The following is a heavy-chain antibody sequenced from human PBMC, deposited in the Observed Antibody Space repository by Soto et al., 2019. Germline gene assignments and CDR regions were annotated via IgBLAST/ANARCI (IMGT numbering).Heavy chain of an antibody. J-gene: IGHJ4*02. CDR3: ATSSGDSMVDY. Sequence: SETLSLTCTVSGGSISSGGYYWSWIRQHPGKGLEWIGYIYYSGSTYYNPSLKSRVTISVDTSKNQFSLKLSSVTAADTAVYYCATSSGDSMVDYWGQGTLVTVSS. CDR1: GGSISSGGYY. CDR2: IYYSGST. D-gene: IGHD4-17*01. V-gene: IGHV4-31*03.